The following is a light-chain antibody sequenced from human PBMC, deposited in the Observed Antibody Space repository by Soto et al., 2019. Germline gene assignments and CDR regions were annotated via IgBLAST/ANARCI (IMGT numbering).Light chain of an antibody. CDR1: SSDIGGYNY. V-gene: IGLV2-14*01. Sequence: QSALTQPASVSGSPGQSITISCTGTSSDIGGYNYVSWYQQHPGKAPKLIISEVTHRPSGVSDRFSGSKSGNTASLAITGLQAEDEADYYCQSYDSSLSGVVFGGRTKVTVL. CDR2: EVT. J-gene: IGLJ2*01. CDR3: QSYDSSLSGVV.